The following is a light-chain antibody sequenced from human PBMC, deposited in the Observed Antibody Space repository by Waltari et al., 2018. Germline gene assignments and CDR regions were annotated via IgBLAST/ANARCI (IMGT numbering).Light chain of an antibody. V-gene: IGKV3-11*01. Sequence: EIVLTQSPATLSLSPGERATLSCRASQSLSTYLAWYQQRPGQAPRLLIYDSSNRATGIPARFSGSGSETDFTLTISSLEPEDFAVYYCQQRYKWPLTFGGGSKVEI. CDR3: QQRYKWPLT. J-gene: IGKJ4*01. CDR2: DSS. CDR1: QSLSTY.